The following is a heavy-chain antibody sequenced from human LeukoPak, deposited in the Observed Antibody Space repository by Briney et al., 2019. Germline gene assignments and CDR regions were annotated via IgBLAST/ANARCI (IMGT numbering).Heavy chain of an antibody. V-gene: IGHV3-23*01. D-gene: IGHD6-19*01. Sequence: GGSLRLSCAASGFTFGTYAMSWVRQAPGKGLEWISAISGSGGSTYYADSVKGRFTISRDNSKNTPYLQMNSLRAEDTAVYYRAKIPYSSGWVQNWFDPWGRGTLVTVSS. CDR2: ISGSGGST. CDR3: AKIPYSSGWVQNWFDP. J-gene: IGHJ5*02. CDR1: GFTFGTYA.